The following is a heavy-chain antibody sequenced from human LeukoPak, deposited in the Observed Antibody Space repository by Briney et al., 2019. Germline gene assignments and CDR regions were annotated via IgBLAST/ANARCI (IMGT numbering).Heavy chain of an antibody. CDR3: ARERGYSYGYYFDY. CDR1: GFTFSDYY. V-gene: IGHV3-7*01. CDR2: IKQDGSEK. J-gene: IGHJ4*02. Sequence: EGSLRLSCAASGFTFSDYYMSWIRQAPGKGLEWVANIKQDGSEKYYVDSVKGRFTISRDNAKNSLYLQMNSLRAEDTAVYYCARERGYSYGYYFDYWGQGTLVTVSS. D-gene: IGHD5-18*01.